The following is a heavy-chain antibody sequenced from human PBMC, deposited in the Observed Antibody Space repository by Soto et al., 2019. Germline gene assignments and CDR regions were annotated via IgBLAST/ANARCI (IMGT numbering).Heavy chain of an antibody. CDR2: IYPGDSDT. J-gene: IGHJ6*02. Sequence: PGESLQISCKGSGYSFTSYWNGWVRQMPGKGLEWMGIIYPGDSDTRYSPSFQGQVTISADKSISTAYLQWSSLKASDTAMYYCARHVSLCSSTSCPSYGMDVWGQGT. D-gene: IGHD2-2*01. CDR3: ARHVSLCSSTSCPSYGMDV. V-gene: IGHV5-51*01. CDR1: GYSFTSYW.